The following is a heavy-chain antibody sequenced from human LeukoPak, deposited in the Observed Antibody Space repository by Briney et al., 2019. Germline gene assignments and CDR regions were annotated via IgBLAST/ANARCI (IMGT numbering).Heavy chain of an antibody. CDR2: ISYDGGST. J-gene: IGHJ4*02. D-gene: IGHD6-6*01. Sequence: GGSLRLSCAASGFTFNVYNMNWVRQAPGKGLEWMAIISYDGGSTSYADSVKGRFTTSRDNSKNTLYLQMSSLRTEDTAVYYCAKIEGSSSYYFDYWGQGTLVTVSS. CDR1: GFTFNVYN. CDR3: AKIEGSSSYYFDY. V-gene: IGHV3-30*18.